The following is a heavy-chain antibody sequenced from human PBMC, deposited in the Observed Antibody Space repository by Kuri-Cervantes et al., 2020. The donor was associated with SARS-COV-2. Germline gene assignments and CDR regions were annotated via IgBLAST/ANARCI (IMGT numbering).Heavy chain of an antibody. CDR2: IYYSGST. V-gene: IGHV4-30-4*08. CDR1: GFSLSTSGMC. D-gene: IGHD7-27*01. J-gene: IGHJ4*02. Sequence: SGPTLVKPTQTLTLTCTFSGFSLSTSGMCVSWIRQPPGKGLEWIGYIYYSGSTYYNPSLKSRVTISVDTSKNQFSLKLSSVTAADTAVYYCASLGTDFDYWGQGTLVAVSS. CDR3: ASLGTDFDY.